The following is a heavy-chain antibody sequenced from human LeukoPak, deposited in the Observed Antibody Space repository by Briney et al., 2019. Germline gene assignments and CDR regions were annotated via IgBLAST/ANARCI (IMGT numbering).Heavy chain of an antibody. D-gene: IGHD5-18*01. CDR3: ARGEVDTAMVLNY. V-gene: IGHV3-30-3*01. Sequence: GGSLRLSCAASGFTFSSYAMHWVRQAPGKGLEWVAVISYDGSNKYYADSVKGRFTISRDNSKNTLYLQMNSLRAVDTAVYYCARGEVDTAMVLNYWGQGTLVTVSS. CDR2: ISYDGSNK. J-gene: IGHJ4*02. CDR1: GFTFSSYA.